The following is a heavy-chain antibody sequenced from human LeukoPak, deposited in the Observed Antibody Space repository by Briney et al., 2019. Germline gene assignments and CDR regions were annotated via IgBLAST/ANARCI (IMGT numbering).Heavy chain of an antibody. CDR1: GYTFTGYY. J-gene: IGHJ2*01. CDR2: INPNSGGA. D-gene: IGHD5-18*01. V-gene: IGHV1-2*02. Sequence: GASVKVSCKASGYTFTGYYMHWVRQAPGQGLEWMGWINPNSGGANYAQKFQGRVTMTRDTSISTAYMELSRLRSDDTAVYYCERGSTAMAYYWYFDLWGRGTLVSVSS. CDR3: ERGSTAMAYYWYFDL.